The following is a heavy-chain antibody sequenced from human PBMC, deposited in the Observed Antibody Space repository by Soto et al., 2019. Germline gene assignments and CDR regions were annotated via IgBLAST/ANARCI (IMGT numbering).Heavy chain of an antibody. CDR3: ARGDYYEIFDY. J-gene: IGHJ4*02. Sequence: SETLSLTWTVSGGSISSGDYYWIWIRQPPGKGLEWIGYIYDSGSTYYNPSLKSRVTISVDTSKNQFSLKLSAVTAADTAVYYCARGDYYEIFDYWGQGTLVTVSS. D-gene: IGHD3-22*01. CDR2: IYDSGST. V-gene: IGHV4-30-4*01. CDR1: GGSISSGDYY.